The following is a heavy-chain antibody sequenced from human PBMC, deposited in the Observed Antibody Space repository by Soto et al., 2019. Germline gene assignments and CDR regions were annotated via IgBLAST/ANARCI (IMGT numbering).Heavy chain of an antibody. J-gene: IGHJ6*03. CDR1: GFTFDDYA. V-gene: IGHV3-9*01. Sequence: EVQLVESGGGLVQPGRSLRLSCAASGFTFDDYAMHWVRQAPGKGLEWVSGISWNSGSIGYADSVKGRFTISRDNAKNSLNLQMNSLRAEDTALYYCAKAGGSGYLGGLYYYYYYMDVWGKGTTVTVSS. D-gene: IGHD2-15*01. CDR3: AKAGGSGYLGGLYYYYYYMDV. CDR2: ISWNSGSI.